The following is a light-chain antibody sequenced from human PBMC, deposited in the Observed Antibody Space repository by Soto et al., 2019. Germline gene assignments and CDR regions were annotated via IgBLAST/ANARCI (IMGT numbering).Light chain of an antibody. V-gene: IGKV3-15*01. J-gene: IGKJ4*01. CDR1: QSISSN. CDR2: GAS. Sequence: EIVMTQSPATLSVSPGERATLSCRASQSISSNLAWYQQKPGQAPRLLIYGASTRATGIPARFSGSGSGTEFTLTISSLQSEDVAVYYCQQYTDWPLFGGGTKVEIK. CDR3: QQYTDWPL.